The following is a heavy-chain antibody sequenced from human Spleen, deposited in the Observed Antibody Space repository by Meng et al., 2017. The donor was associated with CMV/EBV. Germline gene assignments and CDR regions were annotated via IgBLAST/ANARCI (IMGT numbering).Heavy chain of an antibody. CDR1: SSSYY. V-gene: IGHV4-39*07. Sequence: SSSYYWGWIRQPPGKGLEYIGTIYYTGNTYYNPSLKSRVTISVDTSKKQFSLKLSSVTAADTAVYYCAGERPYDTSGYYYADYFQYWGQGALVTVSS. CDR2: IYYTGNT. D-gene: IGHD3-22*01. J-gene: IGHJ1*01. CDR3: AGERPYDTSGYYYADYFQY.